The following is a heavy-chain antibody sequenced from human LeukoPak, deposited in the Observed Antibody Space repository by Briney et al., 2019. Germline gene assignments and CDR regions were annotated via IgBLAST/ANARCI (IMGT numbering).Heavy chain of an antibody. CDR3: ARQITISHFDY. D-gene: IGHD3-3*01. J-gene: IGHJ4*02. Sequence: GESLKISCQGSGYTFTTYWIGWVRQMPGKGLEWMGINHPGDSDIRYSPSFKGQVTISADKSISTAYLQWSNLKASDTAMYYCARQITISHFDYWGQGTLVTFSS. CDR1: GYTFTTYW. CDR2: NHPGDSDI. V-gene: IGHV5-51*01.